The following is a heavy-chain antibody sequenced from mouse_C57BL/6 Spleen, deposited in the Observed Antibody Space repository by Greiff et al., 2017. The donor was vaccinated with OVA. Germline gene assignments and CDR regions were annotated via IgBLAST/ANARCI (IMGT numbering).Heavy chain of an antibody. V-gene: IGHV5-16*01. CDR1: GFTFSDYY. J-gene: IGHJ1*03. Sequence: EVKLVESEGGLVQPGSSMKLSCTASGFTFSDYYMAWVRQVPEKGLEWVANINSDGSSTYYLDSLKSRFIISRDNAKNILYLQMSSLKSEDTATYYCARFLQYFDVWGTGTTVTVSS. CDR2: INSDGSST. D-gene: IGHD6-1*01. CDR3: ARFLQYFDV.